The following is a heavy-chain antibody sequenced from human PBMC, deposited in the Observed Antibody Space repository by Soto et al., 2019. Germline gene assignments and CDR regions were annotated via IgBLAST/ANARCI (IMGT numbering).Heavy chain of an antibody. Sequence: QVHLVESGGGVVQPGRSLRLSCAASGFTFSDYVMHWVRQAPGKGLEWVAVIWYRGRDIFYADSVKGRFTISRDNSKNTLYLQLNSLRVEDTAVYYCARDQGGQSGNFIFDNWGQGTLVTVSS. CDR1: GFTFSDYV. CDR3: ARDQGGQSGNFIFDN. CDR2: IWYRGRDI. J-gene: IGHJ4*02. D-gene: IGHD1-26*01. V-gene: IGHV3-33*01.